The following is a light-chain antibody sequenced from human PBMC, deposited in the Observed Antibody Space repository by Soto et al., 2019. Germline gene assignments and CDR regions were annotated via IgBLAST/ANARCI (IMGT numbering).Light chain of an antibody. V-gene: IGKV3-20*01. CDR3: QQYGSSSWT. Sequence: ESVLTQSPGTLSLSPGERATLSCRASQSVSSSYLAWYQHKPGQAPRLLIYGASSRATGIPDRFSGSGSGTDFTLTISRLEPEDFAVYYCQQYGSSSWTFGQGTKV. J-gene: IGKJ1*01. CDR1: QSVSSSY. CDR2: GAS.